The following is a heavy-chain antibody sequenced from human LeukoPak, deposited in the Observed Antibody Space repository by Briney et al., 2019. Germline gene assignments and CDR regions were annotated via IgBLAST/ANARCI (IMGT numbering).Heavy chain of an antibody. CDR1: GGSISSYY. CDR2: IYYSGST. D-gene: IGHD3-3*01. J-gene: IGHJ4*02. V-gene: IGHV4-59*01. Sequence: SETLSLTCTVSGGSISSYYWSWIRQPPGKGLEWSGYIYYSGSTNYNPSLKSRVTISVDTSKNQFSLKLSSVTAADTAVYYCARLTQDDFWSGYPYYFDYWGQGTLVTVSS. CDR3: ARLTQDDFWSGYPYYFDY.